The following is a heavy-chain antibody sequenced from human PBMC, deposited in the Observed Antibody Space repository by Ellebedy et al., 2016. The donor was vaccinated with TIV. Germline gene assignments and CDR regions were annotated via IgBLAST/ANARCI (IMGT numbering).Heavy chain of an antibody. J-gene: IGHJ4*02. CDR2: IWYDGSNK. Sequence: LSLTCAASGFTFSSYGMHWVRQAPGKGLEWVAVIWYDGSNKYYADSVKGRFTISRDNSKTTLYLQMTSLRAEDTAVYYCARDQGSGWGAFDYWGQGTLVTVSS. CDR3: ARDQGSGWGAFDY. CDR1: GFTFSSYG. V-gene: IGHV3-33*01. D-gene: IGHD6-19*01.